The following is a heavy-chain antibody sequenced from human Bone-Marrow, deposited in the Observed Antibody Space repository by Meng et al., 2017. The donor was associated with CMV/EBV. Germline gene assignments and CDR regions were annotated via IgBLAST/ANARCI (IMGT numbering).Heavy chain of an antibody. J-gene: IGHJ6*02. CDR3: ARSGGGDYYGMDV. D-gene: IGHD4-23*01. CDR1: GFTFSDYY. V-gene: IGHV3-11*01. Sequence: GESLKISCGGSGFTFSDYYMRWIRQAPGKGLEWIAHISRGGNTIYYAESVKGRFTISRENTRKSLYLQMNSLRVEDTAVYYCARSGGGDYYGMDVWGHGTTVTVSS. CDR2: ISRGGNTI.